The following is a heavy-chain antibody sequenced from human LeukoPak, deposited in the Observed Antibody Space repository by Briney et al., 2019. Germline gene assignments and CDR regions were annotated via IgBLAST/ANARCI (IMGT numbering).Heavy chain of an antibody. D-gene: IGHD1-7*01. Sequence: GRSLRLSCAASGFTFSSYAMHWVRQAPGKGLEWVAVISKDGSDKYYPGSVRGRFTISRDNSKNTIYLQMDSLRAEDTAIYYCARDYWWNYDYWGQGTLVTVSS. CDR1: GFTFSSYA. V-gene: IGHV3-30-3*01. CDR2: ISKDGSDK. CDR3: ARDYWWNYDY. J-gene: IGHJ4*02.